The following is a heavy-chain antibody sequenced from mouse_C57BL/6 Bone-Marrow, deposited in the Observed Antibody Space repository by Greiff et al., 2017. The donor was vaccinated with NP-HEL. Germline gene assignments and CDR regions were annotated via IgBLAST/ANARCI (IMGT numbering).Heavy chain of an antibody. J-gene: IGHJ2*01. CDR1: GYTFTDYY. CDR3: AREAPITTVVATKDY. Sequence: QVHVKQSGPELVKPGASVKISCKASGYTFTDYYINWVKQRPGQGLEWIGWIFPGSGSTYYNEKFKGKATLTVDKSSSTAYMLLSSLTSEDSAVYFCAREAPITTVVATKDYWGQGTTLTVSS. CDR2: IFPGSGST. V-gene: IGHV1-75*01. D-gene: IGHD1-1*01.